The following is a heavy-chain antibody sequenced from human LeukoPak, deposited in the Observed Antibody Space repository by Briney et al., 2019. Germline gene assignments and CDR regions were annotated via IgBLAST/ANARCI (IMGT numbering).Heavy chain of an antibody. CDR3: ARGAGGGGRGGAQYYFDY. J-gene: IGHJ4*02. V-gene: IGHV1-8*01. CDR2: MNPNSGNT. D-gene: IGHD2-15*01. CDR1: GYTFTSYD. Sequence: GASVKVSCKASGYTFTSYDINWVRQATGQGLEWMGWMNPNSGNTGYAQKFQGRVTMTRDTSISTAYMELSRLRSDDTAVYYCARGAGGGGRGGAQYYFDYWGQGTLVTVSS.